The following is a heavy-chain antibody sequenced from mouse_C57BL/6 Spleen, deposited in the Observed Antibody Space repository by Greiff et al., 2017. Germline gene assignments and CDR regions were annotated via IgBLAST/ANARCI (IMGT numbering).Heavy chain of an antibody. CDR1: GFTFSDYG. CDR2: ISSGSSTI. Sequence: EVQLVESGGGLVKPGGSLKLSCAASGFTFSDYGMHWVRQAPEKGLEWVAYISSGSSTIYYADTVKGRFTISRDNAKNTLFLQMTSLRSEDTAMYYCAKTYSNSIFDYWGQGTTLTVSS. D-gene: IGHD2-5*01. V-gene: IGHV5-17*01. CDR3: AKTYSNSIFDY. J-gene: IGHJ2*01.